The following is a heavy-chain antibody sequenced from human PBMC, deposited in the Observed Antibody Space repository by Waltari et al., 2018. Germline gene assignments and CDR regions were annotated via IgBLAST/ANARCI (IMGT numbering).Heavy chain of an antibody. D-gene: IGHD3-10*01. J-gene: IGHJ3*02. CDR2: IYYSGST. CDR3: ARRYGSGSYHPAFDI. CDR1: GGSISSSSYY. Sequence: QLQLQESGPGLVKPSETLSLTCTVPGGSISSSSYYWGWIRQPPGKGLEWIGSIYYSGSTYYNPSLKSRVTISVDTSKNQFSLKLSSVTAADTAVYYCARRYGSGSYHPAFDIWGQGTMVTVSS. V-gene: IGHV4-39*01.